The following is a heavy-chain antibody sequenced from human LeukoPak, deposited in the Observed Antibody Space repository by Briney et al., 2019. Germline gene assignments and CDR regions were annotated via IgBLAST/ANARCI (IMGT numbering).Heavy chain of an antibody. D-gene: IGHD3-22*01. J-gene: IGHJ4*02. V-gene: IGHV1-69*13. CDR1: GGTFSSYA. Sequence: ASVKVSCKASGGTFSSYAISWVRQAPGQGLEWMGGIIPIFGTANYAQKFQGRVTITADESTSTAYMELSSLRSEDTAVYYCARDEYYYDSSGYYQLYYFDYWGQGTLVTVSS. CDR3: ARDEYYYDSSGYYQLYYFDY. CDR2: IIPIFGTA.